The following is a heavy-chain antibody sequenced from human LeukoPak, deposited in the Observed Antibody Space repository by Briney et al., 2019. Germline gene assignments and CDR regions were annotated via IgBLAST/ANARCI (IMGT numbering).Heavy chain of an antibody. D-gene: IGHD2-2*02. V-gene: IGHV3-11*01. CDR2: ISSSGSTI. CDR3: ARDGYCSSTSCYTTLYYYYYGMDV. CDR1: GFTFSDYY. Sequence: GGSLRLSCAASGFTFSDYYMSWIRQAPGKGLEWVSYISSSGSTIYYADSVKGRFTISRDNAKNSLYLQMNSLRAEDTAVYYCARDGYCSSTSCYTTLYYYYYGMDVWGQGTTVTVSS. J-gene: IGHJ6*02.